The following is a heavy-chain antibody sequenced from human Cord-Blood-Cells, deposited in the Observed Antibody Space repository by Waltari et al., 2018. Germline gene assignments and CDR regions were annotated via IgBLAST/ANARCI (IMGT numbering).Heavy chain of an antibody. Sequence: QVQLVQSGAEVKKPGSSVKVSCKASGGTFSSYAISWVRQAPGQGLEWMGGIIPIFGTANYAQKCQGRVTITADESTSTAYMELSSLRSEDTAVYYCARYKYYGSGSYYIGTGYYFDYWGQGTLVTVYS. CDR2: IIPIFGTA. J-gene: IGHJ4*02. V-gene: IGHV1-69*01. CDR1: GGTFSSYA. CDR3: ARYKYYGSGSYYIGTGYYFDY. D-gene: IGHD3-10*01.